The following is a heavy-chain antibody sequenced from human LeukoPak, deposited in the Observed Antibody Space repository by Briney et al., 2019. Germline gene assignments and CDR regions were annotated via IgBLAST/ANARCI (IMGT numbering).Heavy chain of an antibody. CDR2: FDPEDGET. D-gene: IGHD3-22*01. Sequence: ASVKVSCKVSGYTLTELSMHWVRQAPGKGLEWMGGFDPEDGETVYAQKFQGRVTITADKSTSTAYMELSSLRSEDTAVYYCARTYYYDSSGYYYPGGFDYWGQGTLVTVSS. CDR1: GYTLTELS. V-gene: IGHV1-24*01. CDR3: ARTYYYDSSGYYYPGGFDY. J-gene: IGHJ4*02.